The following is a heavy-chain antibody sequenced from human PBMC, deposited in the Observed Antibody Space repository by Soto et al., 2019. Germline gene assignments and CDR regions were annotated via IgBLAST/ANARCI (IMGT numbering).Heavy chain of an antibody. V-gene: IGHV3-7*03. CDR2: INPDGSVG. J-gene: IGHJ4*02. CDR3: AGWGGHDYNY. D-gene: IGHD3-16*01. CDR1: GFTFSTYW. Sequence: EVQLLGSGGGLVQPGGSLRLSCVASGFTFSTYWMNWVRQAPGMGLEWVANINPDGSVGTYVDSVKGRFTTSRDNAKNSLYMQMNRLRADDTAVYFGAGWGGHDYNYWGQGILVTVSS.